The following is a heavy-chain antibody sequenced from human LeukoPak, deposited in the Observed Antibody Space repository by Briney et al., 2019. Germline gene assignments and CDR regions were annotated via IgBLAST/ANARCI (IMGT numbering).Heavy chain of an antibody. CDR3: ARGRTRFAFDI. J-gene: IGHJ3*02. V-gene: IGHV4-59*12. CDR2: IYYSGST. CDR1: GGSISSYY. Sequence: PSETLSLTCTVSGGSISSYYWSWIRQPPGKGLEWIGYIYYSGSTNYNPSLKSRVTITVDTSKNQFSLKLSSVTAADTAVYYCARGRTRFAFDIWGQGTMVTVSS. D-gene: IGHD2-8*01.